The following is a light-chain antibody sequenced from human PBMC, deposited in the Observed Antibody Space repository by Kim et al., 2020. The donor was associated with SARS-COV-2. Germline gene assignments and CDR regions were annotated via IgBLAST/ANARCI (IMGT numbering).Light chain of an antibody. CDR1: QSVSSSY. CDR3: QQYGSSPLYT. V-gene: IGKV3-20*01. CDR2: GAS. J-gene: IGKJ2*01. Sequence: EIVLTQSPGTLSLSPGERATLSCRASQSVSSSYLAWYQKKPGQGPRLLIYGASSRATGIPDRFSGSGSGTDFTLTISRLEPEDFAVYYCQQYGSSPLYTFGQGTKLEI.